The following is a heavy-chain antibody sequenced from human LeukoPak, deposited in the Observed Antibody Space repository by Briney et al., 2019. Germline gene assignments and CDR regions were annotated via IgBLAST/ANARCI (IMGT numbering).Heavy chain of an antibody. Sequence: GGSLRLSCAASGFTFSSYEMNWVRQAPGKGLEWLSYISSSGSSIYYADSVKGRFTISRDNAKNSLYLQMNNLRAEDTAMFYCATSMAQDVDAFHIWGQGTMVTVSS. D-gene: IGHD2-21*01. V-gene: IGHV3-48*03. CDR1: GFTFSSYE. CDR2: ISSSGSSI. CDR3: ATSMAQDVDAFHI. J-gene: IGHJ3*02.